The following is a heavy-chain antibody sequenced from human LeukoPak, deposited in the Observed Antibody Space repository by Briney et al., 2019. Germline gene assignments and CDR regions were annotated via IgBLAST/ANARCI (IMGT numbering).Heavy chain of an antibody. D-gene: IGHD4-17*01. CDR2: INHSGST. V-gene: IGHV4-34*01. Sequence: SETLSLTCTVSGDSISSYYCSWIRQPPGKGLEWIGEINHSGSTNYNPSLKSRVTISVDTSKNQFSLKLSSVTAADTAVYYCARVDDYGVLDYWGQGTLVTVSS. J-gene: IGHJ4*02. CDR3: ARVDDYGVLDY. CDR1: GDSISSYY.